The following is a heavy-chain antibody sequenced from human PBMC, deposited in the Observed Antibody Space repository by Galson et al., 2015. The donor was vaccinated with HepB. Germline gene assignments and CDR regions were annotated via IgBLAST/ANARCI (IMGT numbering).Heavy chain of an antibody. CDR3: AKAPYCSGGACYSDY. V-gene: IGHV3-23*01. D-gene: IGHD2-15*01. CDR2: ISGSGGST. Sequence: SLRLSCAASGFTFNSYAMSWVRQTPGKGLEWVSVISGSGGSTNYADSVRGRFTISRDNSKNTLYLQMNSLRAEDTAIYYCAKAPYCSGGACYSDYWGQGTLVTVSS. CDR1: GFTFNSYA. J-gene: IGHJ4*02.